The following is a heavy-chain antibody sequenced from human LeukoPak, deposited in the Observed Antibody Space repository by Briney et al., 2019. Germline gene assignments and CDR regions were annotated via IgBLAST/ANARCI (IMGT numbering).Heavy chain of an antibody. CDR1: GYTFTGYY. CDR3: ARDRGYYYDSSGYYEPAY. V-gene: IGHV1-2*06. CDR2: INPNSGGK. J-gene: IGHJ4*02. D-gene: IGHD3-22*01. Sequence: ASVKVSCKASGYTFTGYYMHWVRQAPGQGLEWMGRINPNSGGKNYAQKFQGRVTMTRETSISTAYMELSRLRSDDTAVYYCARDRGYYYDSSGYYEPAYWGQGTLVTVSS.